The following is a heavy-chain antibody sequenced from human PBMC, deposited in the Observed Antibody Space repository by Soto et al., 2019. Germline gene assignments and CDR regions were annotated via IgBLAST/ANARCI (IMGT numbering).Heavy chain of an antibody. CDR3: ARVERGTATTVVDAFDI. J-gene: IGHJ3*02. D-gene: IGHD1-1*01. CDR1: GGFVSSGSYY. Sequence: QVQLQQWGAGLLKPSETLSLTCAVYGGFVSSGSYYWSWIRQPPGKGLEWIGEMSHSGGTHFNPSLKSRVTISVYPSKHQFSLKMSYVTAADTALYYCARVERGTATTVVDAFDIWGPGTMVTVSS. CDR2: MSHSGGT. V-gene: IGHV4-34*01.